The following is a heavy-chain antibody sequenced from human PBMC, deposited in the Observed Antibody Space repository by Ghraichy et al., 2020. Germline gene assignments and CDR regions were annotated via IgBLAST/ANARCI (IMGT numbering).Heavy chain of an antibody. CDR3: TRDRIATVTTGKPYYYYYGMDV. Sequence: GGSLRLSCTASGFTFGDYAMSWFRQAPGKGLEWVGFIRSKAYGGTTEYAASVKGRFTISRDDSKSIAYLQMNSLKTEDTAVYYCTRDRIATVTTGKPYYYYYGMDVWGQGTTVTVSS. CDR2: IRSKAYGGTT. CDR1: GFTFGDYA. J-gene: IGHJ6*02. D-gene: IGHD4-17*01. V-gene: IGHV3-49*03.